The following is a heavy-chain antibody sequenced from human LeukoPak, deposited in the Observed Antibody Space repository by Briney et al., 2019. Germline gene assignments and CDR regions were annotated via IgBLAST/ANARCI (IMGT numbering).Heavy chain of an antibody. CDR1: GGTFSSYA. J-gene: IGHJ4*02. D-gene: IGHD3-10*01. V-gene: IGHV1-69*05. CDR2: IIPIFGTA. Sequence: SVKVSCKASGGTFSSYAISWVRQAPGQGLEWMGRIIPIFGTANYAQKFQVRVTITTAESTTTASMDLSSLRSEDTAVYYCARDSTYGSGSFDYWGQGTLVTVSS. CDR3: ARDSTYGSGSFDY.